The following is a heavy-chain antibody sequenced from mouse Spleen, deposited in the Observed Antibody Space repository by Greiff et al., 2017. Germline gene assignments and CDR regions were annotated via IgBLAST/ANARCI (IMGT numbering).Heavy chain of an antibody. Sequence: QVQLQQPGAELVMPGASVKLSCKASGYTFTSYWMHWVKQRPGQGLEWIGEIDPSDSYTNYNQKFKGKATLTVDKSSSTAYMQLSSLTSEDSAVYYCARAGLRQAPVAYWGQGTLVTVSA. CDR1: GYTFTSYW. J-gene: IGHJ3*01. D-gene: IGHD2-4*01. V-gene: IGHV1-69*01. CDR3: ARAGLRQAPVAY. CDR2: IDPSDSYT.